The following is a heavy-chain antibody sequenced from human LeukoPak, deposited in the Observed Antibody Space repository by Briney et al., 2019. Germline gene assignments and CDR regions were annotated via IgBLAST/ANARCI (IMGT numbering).Heavy chain of an antibody. CDR2: ISWNSGSI. V-gene: IGHV3-9*01. CDR1: GFTFDDYA. CDR3: TKDHSSGWYYFDY. Sequence: GGSLRLSCAASGFTFDDYAMHWVRQAPGKGLEWVSGISWNSGSIGYADSVKGRFTISRDNAKNSLYLQMNSLRAEDTALYYCTKDHSSGWYYFDYWGQGTLVTVSS. D-gene: IGHD6-19*01. J-gene: IGHJ4*02.